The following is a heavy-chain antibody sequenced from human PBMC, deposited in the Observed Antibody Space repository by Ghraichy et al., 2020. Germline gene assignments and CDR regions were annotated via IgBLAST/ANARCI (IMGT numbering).Heavy chain of an antibody. Sequence: SETLSLTCAVYGGSFSGYYWSWIRQPPGKGLEWIGEINHSGSTNYNPSLKSRVTISVDTSKNQFSLKLSSVTAADTAVYYCARGRIGPEDYWGQGTLVTVSS. CDR2: INHSGST. V-gene: IGHV4-34*01. CDR3: ARGRIGPEDY. CDR1: GGSFSGYY. D-gene: IGHD1-14*01. J-gene: IGHJ4*02.